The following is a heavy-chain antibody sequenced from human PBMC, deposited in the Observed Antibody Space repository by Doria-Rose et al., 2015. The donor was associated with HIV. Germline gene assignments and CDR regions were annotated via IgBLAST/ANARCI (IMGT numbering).Heavy chain of an antibody. CDR1: GFILNTYV. CDR2: IRGSGDT. Sequence: AASGFILNTYVMNWVRQAPGKGLEWVSSIRGSGDTYYSDSVKGRFTISRDNSKNTLFLQMNSLRAEDTAVYYCAKSLSALNSLDYWGQGTLVTVSS. V-gene: IGHV3-23*01. D-gene: IGHD1-1*01. CDR3: AKSLSALNSLDY. J-gene: IGHJ4*02.